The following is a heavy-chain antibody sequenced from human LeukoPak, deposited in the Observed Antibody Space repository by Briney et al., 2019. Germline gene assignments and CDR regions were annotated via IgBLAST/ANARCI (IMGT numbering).Heavy chain of an antibody. Sequence: PSETLSLTCTVSGGSISSSSYYWGWIRQPPGKGLEWIGSIYYSGITYYNPSLKSRVTISVDTSKNQFSLKLSSVTAADTAVYYCARVRGSSWYFFDYWGQGTLVTVSS. J-gene: IGHJ4*02. D-gene: IGHD6-13*01. CDR2: IYYSGIT. V-gene: IGHV4-39*07. CDR3: ARVRGSSWYFFDY. CDR1: GGSISSSSYY.